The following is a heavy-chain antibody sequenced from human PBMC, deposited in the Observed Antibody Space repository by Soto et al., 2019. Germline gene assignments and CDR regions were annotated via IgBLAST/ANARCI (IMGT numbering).Heavy chain of an antibody. CDR2: INHSGST. D-gene: IGHD1-26*01. V-gene: IGHV4-34*01. Sequence: SETMSLSCAVYGGSFSGYCWSWIRQPPGKGLEWIGEINHSGSTNYNPSLKSRVTISVDTSKNQFSLKLSSVTAADTAVYYCARARIVGATRVIFDYWGQGTLVTVSS. CDR3: ARARIVGATRVIFDY. CDR1: GGSFSGYC. J-gene: IGHJ4*02.